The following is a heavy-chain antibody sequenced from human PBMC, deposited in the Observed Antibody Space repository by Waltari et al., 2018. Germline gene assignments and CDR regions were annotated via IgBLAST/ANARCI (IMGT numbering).Heavy chain of an antibody. CDR1: GGSISSRSYY. J-gene: IGHJ4*02. CDR3: ARHGYSSSRVFDY. CDR2: IYYSGST. Sequence: QLQLQESGPGLVKPSETLSLTCTVYGGSISSRSYYWGWIRQPPGKGLEWIGSIYYSGSTYYNPSLRSRVTISVDTSKNQFSLKLSSVTAADTAVYYCARHGYSSSRVFDYWGQGTLVTVSS. D-gene: IGHD6-13*01. V-gene: IGHV4-39*01.